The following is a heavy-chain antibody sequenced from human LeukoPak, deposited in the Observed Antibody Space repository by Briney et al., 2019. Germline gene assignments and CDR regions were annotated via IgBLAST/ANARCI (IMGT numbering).Heavy chain of an antibody. CDR2: IYSDGNT. J-gene: IGHJ4*02. CDR1: GFTFSSYG. CDR3: ASHTWDY. V-gene: IGHV3-66*04. Sequence: PGGSLRLSCAASGFTFSSYGMHWVRQAPGKGLEWVSVIYSDGNTYYADSVKGRFTISRDNSKNTVYFQMNSLRAEDTAVYYCASHTWDYWGQGTLVTVSS.